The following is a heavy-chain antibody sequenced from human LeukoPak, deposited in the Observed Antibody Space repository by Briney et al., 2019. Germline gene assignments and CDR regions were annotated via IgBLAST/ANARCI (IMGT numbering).Heavy chain of an antibody. Sequence: PSETLSLTRTVSGCSISSGYYWGWIRQPPGKGLEWIGSIYHSGSTYYNPSLKSRVTISVDTSKNQFSLKLSSVTAADTAVYYCARAISTVAGGGTFGYWGQGTLVTVSS. D-gene: IGHD6-19*01. V-gene: IGHV4-38-2*02. CDR2: IYHSGST. CDR3: ARAISTVAGGGTFGY. CDR1: GCSISSGYY. J-gene: IGHJ4*02.